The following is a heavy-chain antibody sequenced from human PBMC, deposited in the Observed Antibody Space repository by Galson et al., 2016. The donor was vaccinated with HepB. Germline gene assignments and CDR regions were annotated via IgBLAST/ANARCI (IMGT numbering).Heavy chain of an antibody. J-gene: IGHJ4*02. CDR2: ISYGGSNK. CDR3: AKWFSSGWYPAY. Sequence: SLRLSCAASGFTFSDFGMHWVRQAPDKGLEWVAVISYGGSNKYYADSVKGRFTTSRDNSKNTLYLQMNSLRAEDTAVYYCAKWFSSGWYPAYWGQGTLVTVSS. V-gene: IGHV3-30*18. CDR1: GFTFSDFG. D-gene: IGHD6-19*01.